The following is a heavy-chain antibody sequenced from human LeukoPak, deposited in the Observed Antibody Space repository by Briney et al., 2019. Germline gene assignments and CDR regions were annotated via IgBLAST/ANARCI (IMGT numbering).Heavy chain of an antibody. CDR2: ISYDGSNK. Sequence: PGRSLRLSCAASGFTFSSYVMHWVGQAPGKGLEWVAIISYDGSNKYYADSVKGRFTISRDNSKNTLHLQMNSLRTEDTAVYYCARGPCSSISCYGGYYFDYWGQGTLVTVSS. J-gene: IGHJ4*02. CDR1: GFTFSSYV. D-gene: IGHD2-2*01. CDR3: ARGPCSSISCYGGYYFDY. V-gene: IGHV3-30-3*01.